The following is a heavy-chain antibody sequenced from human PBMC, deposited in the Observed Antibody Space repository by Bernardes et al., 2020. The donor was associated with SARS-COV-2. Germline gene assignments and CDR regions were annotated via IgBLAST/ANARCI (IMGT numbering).Heavy chain of an antibody. CDR3: VKPSNVYSFGS. CDR2: INWNSGSI. J-gene: IGHJ5*02. Sequence: GGSLRLSCAASGFSFDDYGMHWVRQAPGKGLEWVSRINWNSGSIGYADSVKGRFTISRDNAKSSLHLQMNSLRAEDTAFYYCVKPSNVYSFGSWGQGTLVTVSS. D-gene: IGHD5-18*01. CDR1: GFSFDDYG. V-gene: IGHV3-9*01.